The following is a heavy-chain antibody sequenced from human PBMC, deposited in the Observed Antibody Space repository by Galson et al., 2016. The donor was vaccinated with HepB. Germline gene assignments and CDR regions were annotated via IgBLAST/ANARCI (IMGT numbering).Heavy chain of an antibody. V-gene: IGHV4-34*01. CDR3: ARLYHYDYIWGTYRGGFYGMDV. D-gene: IGHD3-16*02. J-gene: IGHJ6*02. Sequence: SETLSLTCGVSGGSLSGYYWTWIRQPPGKGLEWIGEISHTGTTNYNPSLTSRVTFSVDTSKNQFSLSLISVTAADTAVYYCARLYHYDYIWGTYRGGFYGMDVWGQGSTVTVSS. CDR2: ISHTGTT. CDR1: GGSLSGYY.